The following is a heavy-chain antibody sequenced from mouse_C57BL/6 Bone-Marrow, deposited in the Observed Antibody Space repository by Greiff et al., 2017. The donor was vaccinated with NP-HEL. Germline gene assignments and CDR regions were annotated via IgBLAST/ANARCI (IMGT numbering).Heavy chain of an antibody. V-gene: IGHV5-15*01. CDR2: ISNLSYSI. J-gene: IGHJ3*01. CDR1: GFTFSDYG. D-gene: IGHD2-3*01. CDR3: ARYVGLLPSWFAY. Sequence: EVQLVEPGGGLVQPGGSLKLSCAASGFTFSDYGMAWVRQAPRQGPEWVAFISNLSYSIYYADTVTGRFTISRENAKNPLYLEMSSLRSEDTAMYYCARYVGLLPSWFAYWGQGTLVTVSA.